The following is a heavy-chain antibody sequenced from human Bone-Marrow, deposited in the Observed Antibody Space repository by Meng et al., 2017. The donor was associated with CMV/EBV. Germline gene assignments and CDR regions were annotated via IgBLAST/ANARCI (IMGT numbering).Heavy chain of an antibody. CDR1: GYTFSTYY. CDR3: ARGLRPRYWFDP. J-gene: IGHJ5*02. D-gene: IGHD5-12*01. V-gene: IGHV1-69*01. Sequence: QVHPVQAGAEMKKPGAPVRISFATSGYTFSTYYIHWVRQAPGLGPEWLGGIIPIFGTANYAQKFQGRVTITADESTSTAYMELSSLRSEDTAVYYCARGLRPRYWFDPWGQGTLVTVSS. CDR2: IIPIFGTA.